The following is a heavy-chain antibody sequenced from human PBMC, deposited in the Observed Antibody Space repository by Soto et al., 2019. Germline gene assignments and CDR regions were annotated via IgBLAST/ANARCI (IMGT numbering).Heavy chain of an antibody. Sequence: QVQLVESGVGVVQPGRSLRISCAATGFSFNFYAMYWVRQAPVKGLEWVAMISNACSSENYADSVRGRFIISRDNSKETLFMQMNSLRPEDTATYYCVRDSGANYGTFWYFDLWGRGTLGTVCS. D-gene: IGHD5-18*01. J-gene: IGHJ2*01. V-gene: IGHV3-30-3*01. CDR2: ISNACSSE. CDR1: GFSFNFYA. CDR3: VRDSGANYGTFWYFDL.